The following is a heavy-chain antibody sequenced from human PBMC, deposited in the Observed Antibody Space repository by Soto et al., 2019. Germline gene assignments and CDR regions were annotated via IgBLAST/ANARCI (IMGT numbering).Heavy chain of an antibody. V-gene: IGHV3-21*01. D-gene: IGHD3-10*01. Sequence: GASVKVSCAASGFTFRGFGMNCVRQAPGEGLEWVASITSSGSHVFYAVSVRGRFTVSRDNANNSLYLQLQRLRAEDTGLYFCASGRTSGARSCCMNVWGRGTTVTVSS. CDR3: ASGRTSGARSCCMNV. J-gene: IGHJ6*02. CDR1: GFTFRGFG. CDR2: ITSSGSHV.